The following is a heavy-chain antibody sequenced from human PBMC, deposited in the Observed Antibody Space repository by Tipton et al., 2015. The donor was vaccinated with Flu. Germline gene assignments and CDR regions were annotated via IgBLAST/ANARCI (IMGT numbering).Heavy chain of an antibody. J-gene: IGHJ3*02. Sequence: QLVQSGAEMKKPGESLKISCKGSGYSFTTYWIHWVRQMPGTELEWMGSIFPGNSDTRYSPSFQGQVTMSADKSISTAYLQWSRLTASDTDMYYCAAAVAAYAFDIWGQWTMVTVSS. CDR2: IFPGNSDT. CDR1: GYSFTTYW. D-gene: IGHD6-19*01. CDR3: AAAVAAYAFDI. V-gene: IGHV5-51*03.